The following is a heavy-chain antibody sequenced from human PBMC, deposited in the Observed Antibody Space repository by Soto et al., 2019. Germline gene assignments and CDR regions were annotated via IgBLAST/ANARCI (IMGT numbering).Heavy chain of an antibody. CDR3: ASHTSKQWLVSNAGT. V-gene: IGHV3-21*01. D-gene: IGHD6-19*01. J-gene: IGHJ5*02. CDR2: ISPSSTYI. CDR1: GFTFNTYF. Sequence: GGSLRLSCAASGFTFNTYFMNWVRQAPGKGLEWVSSISPSSTYIYYTDSVKGRFTISRDNAKNSLFLQMNSLRAEDTAIYYCASHTSKQWLVSNAGTWGQGTMVTVCS.